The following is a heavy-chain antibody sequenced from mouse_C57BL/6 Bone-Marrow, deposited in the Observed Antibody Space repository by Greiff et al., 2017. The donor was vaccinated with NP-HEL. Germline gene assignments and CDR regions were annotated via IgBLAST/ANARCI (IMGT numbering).Heavy chain of an antibody. Sequence: VHLVESGAELVKPGASVKLSCKASGYTFTEFTIHWVKQRSGQGLEWIGWFYPGSGSIKYNEKFKDKATLTADKSSSTVYMELSRLTSEDSAVYFCARHEERAYYGSRFDYWGQGTTLTVSS. D-gene: IGHD1-1*01. CDR3: ARHEERAYYGSRFDY. J-gene: IGHJ2*01. CDR2: FYPGSGSI. V-gene: IGHV1-62-2*01. CDR1: GYTFTEFT.